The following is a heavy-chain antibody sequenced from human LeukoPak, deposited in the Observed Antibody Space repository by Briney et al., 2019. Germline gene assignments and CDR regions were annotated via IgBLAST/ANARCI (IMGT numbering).Heavy chain of an antibody. CDR2: ISYSGDST. V-gene: IGHV3-23*01. Sequence: GGSLRLSCAASGFTFSSYAMSWVRQAPGEGLEWVSTISYSGDSTYYADSVKGRFTISRDNSKNTLYLQVNSLRAEDTAVYYCAKGKLVPAALFDYWGQGTLVTVSS. J-gene: IGHJ4*02. CDR1: GFTFSSYA. D-gene: IGHD2-2*01. CDR3: AKGKLVPAALFDY.